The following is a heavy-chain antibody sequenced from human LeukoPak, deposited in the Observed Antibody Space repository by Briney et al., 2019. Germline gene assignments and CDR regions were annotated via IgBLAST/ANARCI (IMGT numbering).Heavy chain of an antibody. J-gene: IGHJ6*03. Sequence: ASVKVSCKASGYTFTGYYMHWVRQAPGQGLEWMGWINPNSGGTNYAQKFQGRVTMTRDTSISTAYMELSRLRSDDTAVYYCARGYCSSTSCYLVYYYYYMDVWGKGTTVTVSS. CDR1: GYTFTGYY. CDR2: INPNSGGT. CDR3: ARGYCSSTSCYLVYYYYYMDV. D-gene: IGHD2-2*01. V-gene: IGHV1-2*02.